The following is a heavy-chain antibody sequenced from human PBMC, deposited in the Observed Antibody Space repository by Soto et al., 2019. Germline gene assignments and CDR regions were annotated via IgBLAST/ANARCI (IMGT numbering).Heavy chain of an antibody. CDR2: INHLGSI. CDR1: GGSLSDYF. D-gene: IGHD2-21*01. CDR3: GRGGISHWAYFYYMDV. J-gene: IGHJ6*03. Sequence: PSETLSLTCVVSGGSLSDYFWSWIRQPPGMALEWIGEINHLGSINYNPSLKSRVTMSVDTSKNQFSLTLNSVTAADMATYYCGRGGISHWAYFYYMDVWDRGTTVTVSS. V-gene: IGHV4-34*01.